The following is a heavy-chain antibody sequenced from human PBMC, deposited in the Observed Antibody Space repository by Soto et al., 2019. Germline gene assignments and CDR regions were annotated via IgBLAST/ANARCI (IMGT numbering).Heavy chain of an antibody. CDR1: GFTFSSYA. J-gene: IGHJ5*02. Sequence: PGGSLRLSCAASGFTFSSYAMSWVRQAPGKGLEWVSAISGSGGSTYYADSVKGRFTISRDNSKNTLYLQMNSLRAEDTAVYYCAKECRYNWNYGQLNWFDPWGQGTLVTVSS. CDR2: ISGSGGST. V-gene: IGHV3-23*01. CDR3: AKECRYNWNYGQLNWFDP. D-gene: IGHD1-7*01.